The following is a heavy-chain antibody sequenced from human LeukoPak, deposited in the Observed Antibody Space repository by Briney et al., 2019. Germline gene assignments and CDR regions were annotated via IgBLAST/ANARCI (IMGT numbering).Heavy chain of an antibody. J-gene: IGHJ4*02. CDR3: VAYASGSFAY. CDR1: GYRSTNYD. CDR2: MNPDNGNT. D-gene: IGHD2-8*02. V-gene: IGHV1-8*03. Sequence: ASVKVSCKASGYRSTNYDINWVRQASGQGSEWMGWMNPDNGNTAYAQKFQGRVTITTNSSESTAYMGLGSLRSEGTAVHYLVAYASGSFAYWGQGTLVSVSS.